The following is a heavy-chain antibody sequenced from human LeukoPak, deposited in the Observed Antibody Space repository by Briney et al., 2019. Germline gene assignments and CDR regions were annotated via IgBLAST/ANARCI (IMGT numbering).Heavy chain of an antibody. V-gene: IGHV3-21*01. CDR3: ARDPYSGLFDY. CDR1: GFTFSSYS. D-gene: IGHD4-11*01. CDR2: ISSGSTYI. Sequence: AGGSLRLSCAASGFTFSSYSMNWVRQAPGKGLEWVSSISSGSTYIYCADPVKGRFTISRDNAKNSLYLQMNSLRAEDTAVYYYARDPYSGLFDYWGQGTLVTVSS. J-gene: IGHJ4*02.